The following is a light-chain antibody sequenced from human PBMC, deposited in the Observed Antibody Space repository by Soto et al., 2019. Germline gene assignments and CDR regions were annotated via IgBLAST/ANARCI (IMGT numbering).Light chain of an antibody. V-gene: IGKV1-5*01. CDR3: QHYSDSSGYT. Sequence: DIQMTQSPSTLSASVGDRVTITYRASQSISNWLAWYQQKPGKAPNLLIYDASSLESGVPSRFSGSGYGTEFTLTISSLQPDDFATYYCQHYSDSSGYTFGQGTRLEIK. J-gene: IGKJ5*01. CDR1: QSISNW. CDR2: DAS.